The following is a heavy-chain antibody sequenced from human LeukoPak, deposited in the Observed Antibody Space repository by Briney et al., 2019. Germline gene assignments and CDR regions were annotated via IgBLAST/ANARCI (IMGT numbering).Heavy chain of an antibody. J-gene: IGHJ4*02. CDR3: AILLPGGLFVY. CDR2: IIPMFGTA. D-gene: IGHD3-22*01. Sequence: SVKVSCKASGGTFSSYAINWVRQAPGQGLEWMGGIIPMFGTANYAQKFQGRVTITTDEFTNTAFMELSSLRSEDTAVYFCAILLPGGLFVYWGQGTLVTVSS. CDR1: GGTFSSYA. V-gene: IGHV1-69*05.